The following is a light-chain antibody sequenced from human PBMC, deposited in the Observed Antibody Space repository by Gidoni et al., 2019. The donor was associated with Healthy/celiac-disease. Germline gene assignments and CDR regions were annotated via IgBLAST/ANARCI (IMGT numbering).Light chain of an antibody. Sequence: DIQMTQSPSSLSASVGDRVTITCRASQSISSYLNWYQQKPGKAPKLLIYAASSLQSGVPSRFSGSGSGTDFTLTISSLQPEDFATYYCQKSYSTPLTFGHGTKVDIK. V-gene: IGKV1-39*01. CDR3: QKSYSTPLT. CDR1: QSISSY. CDR2: AAS. J-gene: IGKJ3*01.